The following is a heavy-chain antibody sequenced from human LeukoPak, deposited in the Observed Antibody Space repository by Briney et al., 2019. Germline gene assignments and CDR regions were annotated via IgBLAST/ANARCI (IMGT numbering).Heavy chain of an antibody. Sequence: PGESLRLSCEASGFIFSNYAMHWVRQAPGKGLQWVALIWYDGQTKFYGDSVKGRFTISRDNSGSTLFLHMSSLRVKDTAVYYCAREWGRIAVAGGPGYWGQGDLVTVSS. D-gene: IGHD6-19*01. CDR3: AREWGRIAVAGGPGY. CDR2: IWYDGQTK. V-gene: IGHV3-33*01. CDR1: GFIFSNYA. J-gene: IGHJ4*02.